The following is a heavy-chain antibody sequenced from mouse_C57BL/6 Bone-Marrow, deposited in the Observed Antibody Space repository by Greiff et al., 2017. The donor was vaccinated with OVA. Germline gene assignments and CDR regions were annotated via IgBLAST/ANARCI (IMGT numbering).Heavy chain of an antibody. D-gene: IGHD2-4*01. V-gene: IGHV1-55*01. CDR2: IYPGSGST. J-gene: IGHJ4*01. CDR3: ARERLRRRYYYAMDY. CDR1: GYTFTSYW. Sequence: VKLQQPGAELVKPGASVKMSCKASGYTFTSYWITWVKQRPGQGLEWIGDIYPGSGSTNYNEKFKSKATLTVDTSSSTAYMQLSSLTSEDSAVYYCARERLRRRYYYAMDYWGQGTSVTVSS.